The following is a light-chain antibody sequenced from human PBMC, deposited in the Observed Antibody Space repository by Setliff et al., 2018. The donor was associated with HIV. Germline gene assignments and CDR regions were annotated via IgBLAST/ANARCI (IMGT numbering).Light chain of an antibody. CDR3: LSYTSASTWV. J-gene: IGLJ3*02. CDR1: NTDIGAYKY. CDR2: DVS. V-gene: IGLV2-14*03. Sequence: SVLTQPVSLSGSPGQSITISCTGTNTDIGAYKYVSWYQQHPGRAPKLIIYDVSSRPSGVSSRFSGSKSGNTASLTISGLHSDDEADYYCLSYTSASTWVFGGGTKVTVL.